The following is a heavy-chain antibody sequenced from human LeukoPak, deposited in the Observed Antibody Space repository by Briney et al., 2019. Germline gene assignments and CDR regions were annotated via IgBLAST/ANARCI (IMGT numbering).Heavy chain of an antibody. D-gene: IGHD1-26*01. J-gene: IGHJ6*02. Sequence: PSETLSLTCTVSGGSISSSSCHWGWIRQSPGKGLEWIGNIYYGGSIYYNPSLQSRVTISVDTSKNQFSLKLGSVTAADTAVYYCARDRIVGVERPVDVWGQGTTVTVSS. CDR2: IYYGGSI. CDR1: GGSISSSSCH. CDR3: ARDRIVGVERPVDV. V-gene: IGHV4-39*02.